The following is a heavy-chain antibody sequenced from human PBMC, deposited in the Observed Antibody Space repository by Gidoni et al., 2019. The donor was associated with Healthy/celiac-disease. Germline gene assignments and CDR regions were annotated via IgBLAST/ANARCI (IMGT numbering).Heavy chain of an antibody. CDR1: GGPISSYY. CDR3: ARAWIAARHYYFDY. D-gene: IGHD6-6*01. J-gene: IGHJ4*02. V-gene: IGHV4-4*07. CDR2: IYTSGST. Sequence: QVQLQESGPGLVKPSETLSLTCTVSGGPISSYYWSWIRQPAGKGLEWIGRIYTSGSTNYNPSLKSRVTMSVDTSKNQFSLKLSSVTAADTAVYYCARAWIAARHYYFDYWGQGTLVTVSS.